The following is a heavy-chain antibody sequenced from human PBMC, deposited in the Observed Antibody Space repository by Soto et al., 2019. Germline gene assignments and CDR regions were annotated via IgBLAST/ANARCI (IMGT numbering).Heavy chain of an antibody. J-gene: IGHJ4*02. CDR3: ATAGRYDSSGRAF. V-gene: IGHV1-18*04. CDR1: GLRFNEDA. CDR2: ISANSGNT. D-gene: IGHD3-22*01. Sequence: VLVNVHWKAVGLRFNEDAGGWGRHEPGQGLEWMGWISANSGNTNYAQKLQGRVTMTTDTSTSTAYMELRSLRSDDTAVYYCATAGRYDSSGRAFWGQRTLVTGSS.